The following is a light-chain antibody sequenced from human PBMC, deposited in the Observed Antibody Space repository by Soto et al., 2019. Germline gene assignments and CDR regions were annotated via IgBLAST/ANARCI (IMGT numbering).Light chain of an antibody. V-gene: IGKV3-20*01. Sequence: SGSQGEGGTRAYRASQRISINLARYQHKPGLAPRLLIYGASSRATGIPDRFTGSGSGTDFSLAISRLEPEDFAVFYSHLYGSSPQTFGQGTMVDIK. CDR3: HLYGSSPQT. CDR2: GAS. CDR1: QRISIN. J-gene: IGKJ1*01.